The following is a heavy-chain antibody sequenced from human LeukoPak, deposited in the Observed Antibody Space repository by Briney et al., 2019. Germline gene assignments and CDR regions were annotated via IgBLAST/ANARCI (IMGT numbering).Heavy chain of an antibody. Sequence: ASVTVSCKASGYTFISYGINWVRQAPGPGLEWMGWINIYNGKTNYAQQFHGRGTMTSVTSTTKAYLELRSLQSDATAAYYCARGGSEGYVSGSYNYWGQGTLVTVSS. CDR3: ARGGSEGYVSGSYNY. V-gene: IGHV1-18*01. CDR1: GYTFISYG. J-gene: IGHJ4*02. D-gene: IGHD3-10*01. CDR2: INIYNGKT.